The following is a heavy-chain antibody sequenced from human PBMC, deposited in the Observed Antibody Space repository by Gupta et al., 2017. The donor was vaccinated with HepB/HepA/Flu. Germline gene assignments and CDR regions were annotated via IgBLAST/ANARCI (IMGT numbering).Heavy chain of an antibody. J-gene: IGHJ5*02. D-gene: IGHD6-13*01. CDR1: GYTFTGYY. Sequence: QVQLVQSGAEVKKPGASVKVSCKASGYTFTGYYMHWVRQAPGQGLEWMGWINPNSGGTNYAQKFQGWVTMTRDTSISTAYMELSRLRSDDTAVYYRARAVGSPHIAAAATPNWFDPWGQGTLVTGSS. CDR2: INPNSGGT. V-gene: IGHV1-2*04. CDR3: ARAVGSPHIAAAATPNWFDP.